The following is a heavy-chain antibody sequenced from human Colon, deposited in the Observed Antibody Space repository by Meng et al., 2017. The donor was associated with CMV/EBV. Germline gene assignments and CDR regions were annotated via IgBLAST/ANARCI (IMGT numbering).Heavy chain of an antibody. Sequence: GGFLRLSCETSGFTFSNNGMHWVRHLPGRGLEWLAFIQYDGRKTYYAESLQGRFVISRDNSKNTLHLQMSSLRVDDTAIYYCARTWYYDILTGPDSWGQGTLVTVSS. D-gene: IGHD3-9*01. CDR3: ARTWYYDILTGPDS. CDR2: IQYDGRKT. J-gene: IGHJ5*01. CDR1: GFTFSNNG. V-gene: IGHV3-30*02.